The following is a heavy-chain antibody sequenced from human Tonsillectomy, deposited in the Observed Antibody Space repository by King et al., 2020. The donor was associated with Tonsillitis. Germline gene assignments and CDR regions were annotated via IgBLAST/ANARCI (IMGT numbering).Heavy chain of an antibody. CDR2: ILHSGST. J-gene: IGHJ5*02. Sequence: LQLQESGPGLVKPSETLSLSCSVSGDSIRTDNYLWGWIRQPPGQGLEWIGSILHSGSTYYNPSLRSRVTISVDTSKNLFSLKVRSVTAADTAVYYCARHPIWWSDRRSVWFYPWGQGTLVTVSS. V-gene: IGHV4-39*07. CDR3: ARHPIWWSDRRSVWFYP. D-gene: IGHD2-8*02. CDR1: GDSIRTDNYL.